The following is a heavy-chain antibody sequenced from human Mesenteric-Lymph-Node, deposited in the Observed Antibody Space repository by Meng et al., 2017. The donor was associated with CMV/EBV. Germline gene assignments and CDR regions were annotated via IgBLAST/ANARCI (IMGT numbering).Heavy chain of an antibody. D-gene: IGHD3-22*01. V-gene: IGHV3-7*01. Sequence: GGSLRLSSAASGFTFSSYSMNWVRQAPGKGLEWLANIKQDGSEKYYVDSVKGRFTISRDNAKNSLYLQMNSLRAEDTAVYYCARMDYYDSSGYYSYYFDYWGQGTLVTVSS. CDR2: IKQDGSEK. CDR3: ARMDYYDSSGYYSYYFDY. J-gene: IGHJ4*02. CDR1: GFTFSSYS.